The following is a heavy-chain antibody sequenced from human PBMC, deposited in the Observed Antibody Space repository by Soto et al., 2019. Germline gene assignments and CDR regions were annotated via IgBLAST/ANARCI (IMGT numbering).Heavy chain of an antibody. CDR1: GFTFSSYA. CDR3: ARAPYSSSLDY. V-gene: IGHV3-30-3*01. J-gene: IGHJ4*02. D-gene: IGHD6-6*01. CDR2: ISYDGSNK. Sequence: GGSLRLSCAASGFTFSSYAMHWVRQAPGKGLEWVAVISYDGSNKYYADSVKGRLTISRDNSKNTLYLQMNSLRAEDTAVYYCARAPYSSSLDYWGQGALVTVSS.